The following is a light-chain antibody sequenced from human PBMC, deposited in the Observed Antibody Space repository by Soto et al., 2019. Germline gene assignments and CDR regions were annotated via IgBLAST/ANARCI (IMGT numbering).Light chain of an antibody. Sequence: AIQLTRSPSSLSASVGDRVTITCRASQGIRSALGWYQQKPGKVPKLLIYAASTLQSGVPSRFSGSGSGTDFTLTISSLQPEDFATYYCLLDFSYFWAFGQGTKVDIK. CDR1: QGIRSA. CDR2: AAS. CDR3: LLDFSYFWA. J-gene: IGKJ1*01. V-gene: IGKV1-6*01.